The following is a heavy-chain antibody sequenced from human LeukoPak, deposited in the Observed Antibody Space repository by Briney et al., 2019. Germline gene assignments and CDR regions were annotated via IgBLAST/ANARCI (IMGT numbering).Heavy chain of an antibody. Sequence: GSLRLSCAASGFTFSSYAMSWVRQAPGKGLEWVSTISNSDGSTYYADSVKGRFSISRDNSENTLYLQMNSLRAEDTAVYYCARLRSPTDYWGRGTLVTVSS. CDR3: ARLRSPTDY. CDR2: ISNSDGST. J-gene: IGHJ4*02. CDR1: GFTFSSYA. V-gene: IGHV3-23*01. D-gene: IGHD5-12*01.